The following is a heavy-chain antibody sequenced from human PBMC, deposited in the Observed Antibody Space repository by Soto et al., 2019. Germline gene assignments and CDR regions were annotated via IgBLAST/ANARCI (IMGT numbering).Heavy chain of an antibody. CDR1: GGSFSGYY. CDR3: ARDGFCTSTTCRVVNWFDP. CDR2: INHRGST. Sequence: SETLSLTCVVYGGSFSGYYWSWIRQSPGKGLEWIGGINHRGSTNYNPSLESRVTISVDTSKNQFSLKLPSVTAADTAMYYCARDGFCTSTTCRVVNWFDPWGQGTLVTVSS. V-gene: IGHV4-34*01. J-gene: IGHJ5*02. D-gene: IGHD2-2*01.